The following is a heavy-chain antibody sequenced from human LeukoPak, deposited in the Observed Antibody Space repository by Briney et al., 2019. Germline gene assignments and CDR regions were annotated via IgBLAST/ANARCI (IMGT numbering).Heavy chain of an antibody. CDR2: IYYSGST. Sequence: SETLSLTCTVSGGSIFSASYYWGWIRQPPGKGLEWIGNIYYSGSTYYNPSLKSRVTISVDTSKNQFSLKLSSVTAADTAVYYCARVYYSSSYDYWYFDLWGRGTLVTVSS. D-gene: IGHD6-13*01. CDR3: ARVYYSSSYDYWYFDL. CDR1: GGSIFSASYY. J-gene: IGHJ2*01. V-gene: IGHV4-39*07.